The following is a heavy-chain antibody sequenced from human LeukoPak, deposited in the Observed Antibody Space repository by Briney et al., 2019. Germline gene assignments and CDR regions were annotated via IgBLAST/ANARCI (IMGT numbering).Heavy chain of an antibody. D-gene: IGHD3-22*01. Sequence: GGSLRLSCAASGFTFSNAWMSWVRQAPGKGLEWVGRIKSKTDGGTTDYAAPVKGRFTISRDDSKNTLYLQMNSLETEDTAVYYCTTGLWYYDSSGYYLVDYWGQGTLVTVSS. CDR2: IKSKTDGGTT. V-gene: IGHV3-15*01. J-gene: IGHJ4*02. CDR1: GFTFSNAW. CDR3: TTGLWYYDSSGYYLVDY.